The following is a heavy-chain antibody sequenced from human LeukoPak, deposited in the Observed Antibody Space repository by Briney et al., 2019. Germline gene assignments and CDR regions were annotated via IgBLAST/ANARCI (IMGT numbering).Heavy chain of an antibody. CDR2: ISGSGGST. J-gene: IGHJ6*03. V-gene: IGHV3-23*01. D-gene: IGHD5-18*01. CDR3: AKAGYSYGLLYYYMDV. Sequence: GGSLRLSCAASGFTFSSYSMSWVRQAPGKGLEWVSAISGSGGSTYYADSVKGRFTISRDNSKNTLYLQMNSLRAEDTAVYYCAKAGYSYGLLYYYMDVWGKGTTVTVSS. CDR1: GFTFSSYS.